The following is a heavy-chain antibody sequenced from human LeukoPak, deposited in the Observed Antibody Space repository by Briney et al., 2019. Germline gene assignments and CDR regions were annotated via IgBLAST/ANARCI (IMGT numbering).Heavy chain of an antibody. J-gene: IGHJ4*02. V-gene: IGHV5-51*01. CDR3: ARHLGYGGYQPPAY. CDR2: IYPGDSDT. Sequence: GESLQISCKGSGYSFSTYWIAWVRQMPGKGLEWMGIIYPGDSDTRYSPSFQGQVTISADKSISTAYLQWSSLKASDTAMYYCARHLGYGGYQPPAYWGQGTLVTVSS. D-gene: IGHD5-12*01. CDR1: GYSFSTYW.